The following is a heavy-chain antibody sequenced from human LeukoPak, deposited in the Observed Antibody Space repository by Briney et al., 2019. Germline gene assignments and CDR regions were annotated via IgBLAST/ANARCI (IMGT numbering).Heavy chain of an antibody. V-gene: IGHV4-38-2*01. J-gene: IGHJ5*01. CDR2: IYHSGST. CDR1: GYSINSGYC. D-gene: IGHD6-19*01. Sequence: SETLSLTCAVSGYSINSGYCWGWIRQPPGKGLEWIGSIYHSGSTYYNPSLKSRVTISIDTSKNQFSLKLSSVTAADTAVYYCARGYNSGWFGYRGQGTLVTVSS. CDR3: ARGYNSGWFGY.